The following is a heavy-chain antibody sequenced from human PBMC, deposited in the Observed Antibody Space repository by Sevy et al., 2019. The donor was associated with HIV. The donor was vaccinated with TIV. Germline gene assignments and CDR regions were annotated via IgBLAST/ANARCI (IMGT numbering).Heavy chain of an antibody. Sequence: GGSLRLSCAASGFPFNDHAMHWVRQVPGKGLEWVSGVSWNSRYIGYADSVKGRFTISRDNAKNSLFLQMNSLRVEDTAVYYCARDCSSTSCLWGLDVWGQGTAVTVSS. CDR3: ARDCSSTSCLWGLDV. D-gene: IGHD2-2*01. J-gene: IGHJ6*02. CDR1: GFPFNDHA. CDR2: VSWNSRYI. V-gene: IGHV3-9*01.